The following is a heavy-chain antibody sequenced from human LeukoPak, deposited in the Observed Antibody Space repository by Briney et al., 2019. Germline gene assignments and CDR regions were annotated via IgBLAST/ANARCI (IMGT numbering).Heavy chain of an antibody. CDR1: GGTFSSYA. V-gene: IGHV1-69*13. J-gene: IGHJ5*02. CDR3: ARGIGHPPPDAHWFDP. Sequence: ASVKVSCKASGGTFSSYAISWVRQAPGQGLQWMGGIIPIFGTANYAQKFQGRVTITADESTSTAYMELSSLRSEDTAVYYCARGIGHPPPDAHWFDPWGQGTLVTVSS. CDR2: IIPIFGTA. D-gene: IGHD1-26*01.